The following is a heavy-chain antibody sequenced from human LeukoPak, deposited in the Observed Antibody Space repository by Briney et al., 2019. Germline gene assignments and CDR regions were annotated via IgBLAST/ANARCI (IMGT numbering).Heavy chain of an antibody. D-gene: IGHD2-15*01. J-gene: IGHJ4*02. Sequence: LAGGSLRLSCAASGFTFSSYAMSWVRQAPGKGLEWVSAISGSGGSTYYADSVKGRFTISRDNSKNTLYLQMNSLRAEDTAVYYCAKVVVASTRGVFDYWGQGTLVTVSS. CDR2: ISGSGGST. V-gene: IGHV3-23*01. CDR3: AKVVVASTRGVFDY. CDR1: GFTFSSYA.